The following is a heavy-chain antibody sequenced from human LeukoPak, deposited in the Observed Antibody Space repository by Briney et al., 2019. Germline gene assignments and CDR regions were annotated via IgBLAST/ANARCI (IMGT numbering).Heavy chain of an antibody. D-gene: IGHD2-15*01. CDR3: XXXXXXXXXXCSGGSCYSVGLYYYMDV. CDR1: GGSFSGYY. J-gene: IGHJ6*03. V-gene: IGHV4-34*01. CDR2: INHSGST. Sequence: SETLSLTCAVYGGSFSGYYWSWIRQPPGKGLEWIGEINHSGSTNYNPSLKSRVTISVDTSKNQFSLKLSSVTAADTAVYYCXXXXXXXXXXCSGGSCYSVGLYYYMDVWGKGTTVTVSS.